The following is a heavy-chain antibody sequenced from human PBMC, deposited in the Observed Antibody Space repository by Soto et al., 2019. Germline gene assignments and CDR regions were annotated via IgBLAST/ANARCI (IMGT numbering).Heavy chain of an antibody. CDR2: IIPIFGTA. Sequence: AVKVSHKPSRCAFSNYANSWVRHAPEQGLEWMGGIIPIFGTANYAPKFQARVTITADESTSQASMELSSLSSEDTAVYYCAREALEWQLDHHYGMDVWGQGTPVTVSS. CDR3: AREALEWQLDHHYGMDV. CDR1: RCAFSNYA. J-gene: IGHJ6*02. D-gene: IGHD6-6*01. V-gene: IGHV1-69*13.